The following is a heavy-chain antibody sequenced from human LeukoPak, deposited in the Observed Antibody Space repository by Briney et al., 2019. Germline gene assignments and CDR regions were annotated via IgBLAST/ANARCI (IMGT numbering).Heavy chain of an antibody. D-gene: IGHD2-21*02. Sequence: GGSLRLSCAASGFTFSSYWMHWVRQAPGKGLVWVSRINSDGSTPTYADSVKGRFTISRDNAKNTLYLQMNSLRAEDTAVYYCARAVVVTASDYWGQGTLVTVSS. CDR3: ARAVVVTASDY. J-gene: IGHJ4*02. CDR1: GFTFSSYW. CDR2: INSDGSTP. V-gene: IGHV3-74*01.